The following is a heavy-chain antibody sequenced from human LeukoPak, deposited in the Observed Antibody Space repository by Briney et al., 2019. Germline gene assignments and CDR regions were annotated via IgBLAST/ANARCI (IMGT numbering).Heavy chain of an antibody. J-gene: IGHJ3*02. Sequence: PGGSLRLSCAASGFTFSSYSMNWVRQAPGKGLEWVSSISSSSSYIYYADSVKGRFTISRDNAKNSLYLQMNSLRAEDTAVYYCARDLRGGSSSWYRDAFDIWGQGTMVTVSS. D-gene: IGHD6-13*01. CDR1: GFTFSSYS. CDR2: ISSSSSYI. CDR3: ARDLRGGSSSWYRDAFDI. V-gene: IGHV3-21*01.